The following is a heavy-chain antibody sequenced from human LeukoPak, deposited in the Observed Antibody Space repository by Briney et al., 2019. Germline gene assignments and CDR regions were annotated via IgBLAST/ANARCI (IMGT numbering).Heavy chain of an antibody. J-gene: IGHJ6*02. Sequence: PSETLSLTCTVSGGSISSYYWSWIRQHPGKGLEWIGYIYYSGSTYYNPSLKSRVTISVDTSKNQFSLKLSSVTAADTAVYYCARDKDWNDDYYYYGMDVWGQGTTVTVSS. CDR3: ARDKDWNDDYYYYGMDV. CDR1: GGSISSYY. CDR2: IYYSGST. V-gene: IGHV4-59*06. D-gene: IGHD1-1*01.